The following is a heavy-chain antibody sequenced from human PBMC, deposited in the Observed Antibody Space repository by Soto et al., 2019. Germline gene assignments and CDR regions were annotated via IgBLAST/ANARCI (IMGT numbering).Heavy chain of an antibody. V-gene: IGHV4-39*01. D-gene: IGHD3-22*01. CDR3: ARHHYYYDSSGSLYYFDY. CDR2: IYYSGST. CDR1: GGSISSSSYY. Sequence: QLQLQESGPGLVKPSETLSLTCTVSGGSISSSSYYWGWIRQPPGKGLEWIGSIYYSGSTYYNPSLKSRVTISVDTAKNHFFLKLSSVTAADTAVYYCARHHYYYDSSGSLYYFDYWGQGTLVTVSS. J-gene: IGHJ4*02.